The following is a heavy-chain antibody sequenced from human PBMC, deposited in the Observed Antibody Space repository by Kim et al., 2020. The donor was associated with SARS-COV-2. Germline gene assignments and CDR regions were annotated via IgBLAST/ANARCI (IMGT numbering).Heavy chain of an antibody. D-gene: IGHD5-12*01. CDR1: GFTFSSYS. CDR3: ATRLYSGYDWVYGMDV. Sequence: GGSLRLYFAAAGFTFSSYSMDWFLQAPGKWLGWVSYISSSSSTIYYADSVKVRVTISRDNAKNSLSLQMNILRAEDTAVYYCATRLYSGYDWVYGMDVWGQGGTVTVSS. CDR2: ISSSSSTI. V-gene: IGHV3-48*04. J-gene: IGHJ6*02.